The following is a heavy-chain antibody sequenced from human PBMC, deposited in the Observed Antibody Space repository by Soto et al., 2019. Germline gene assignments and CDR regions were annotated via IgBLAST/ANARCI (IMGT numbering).Heavy chain of an antibody. Sequence: SLRLSCAASGFTFSSYGMHWVRQDPGKGLEWVAVISYDGSNKYYADSVKGRFTISRDNSKNTLYLQMNSLRAEDTAVYYCAKDYHRIQLWYYVDYWGQGTLVTVSS. CDR2: ISYDGSNK. CDR3: AKDYHRIQLWYYVDY. V-gene: IGHV3-30*18. CDR1: GFTFSSYG. D-gene: IGHD5-18*01. J-gene: IGHJ4*02.